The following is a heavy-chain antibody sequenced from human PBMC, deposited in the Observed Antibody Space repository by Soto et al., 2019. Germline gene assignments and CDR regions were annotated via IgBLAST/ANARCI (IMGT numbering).Heavy chain of an antibody. V-gene: IGHV4-34*01. CDR2: INHSGST. CDR3: ARHPGYYDILTGYTTYYFDS. D-gene: IGHD3-9*01. J-gene: IGHJ4*02. Sequence: SETLSLTCAVYGGSFSGYYWSWIRQPPGKGLEWIGEINHSGSTGYNPSLKSRVTISLDTPKNQFSLKLSSVTAADTAVYYCARHPGYYDILTGYTTYYFDSWGQGILVTVSS. CDR1: GGSFSGYY.